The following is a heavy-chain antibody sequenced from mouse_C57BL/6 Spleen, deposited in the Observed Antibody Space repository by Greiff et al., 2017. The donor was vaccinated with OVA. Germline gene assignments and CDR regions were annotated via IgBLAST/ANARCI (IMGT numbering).Heavy chain of an antibody. CDR1: GYTFTDYE. CDR3: TRGGVRRGKGYYFDY. J-gene: IGHJ2*01. V-gene: IGHV1-15*01. CDR2: IDPETGGT. Sequence: QVQLQQSGAELVRPGASVTLSCKASGYTFTDYEMHWVKQTPVHGLEWIGAIDPETGGTAYNQKFKGKAILTADKSSSTAYMELRSLTSEDSAVYYCTRGGVRRGKGYYFDYWGQGTTLTVSS. D-gene: IGHD2-14*01.